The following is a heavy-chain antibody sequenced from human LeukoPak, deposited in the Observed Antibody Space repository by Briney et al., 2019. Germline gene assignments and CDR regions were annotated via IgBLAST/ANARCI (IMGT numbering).Heavy chain of an antibody. J-gene: IGHJ4*02. CDR3: AKDRGDRAKRGYGSSWYDY. CDR1: GFTFSSYA. D-gene: IGHD6-13*01. V-gene: IGHV3-23*01. Sequence: GGSLRLSCAASGFTFSSYAMSWVRQAPGKGLEWVSAISGSGGSTYYADSVKGRLTISRDNSKNTLYLQMNSLRAEDTAVYYCAKDRGDRAKRGYGSSWYDYWGQGTLVTVSS. CDR2: ISGSGGST.